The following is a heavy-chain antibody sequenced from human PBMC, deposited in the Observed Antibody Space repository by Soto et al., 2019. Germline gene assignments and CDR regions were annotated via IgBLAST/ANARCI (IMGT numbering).Heavy chain of an antibody. CDR3: ARGGYSYGPGPDY. CDR2: IYYSGST. V-gene: IGHV4-31*03. CDR1: GGSISSGGYY. Sequence: SETLSLTCTVSGGSISSGGYYWSWIRQHPGKGLEWIGYIYYSGSTYYNPSLKSRVTISVDTSKNQFSLKLSSVTAADTAVYYCARGGYSYGPGPDYWGQGTLVTVSS. D-gene: IGHD5-18*01. J-gene: IGHJ4*02.